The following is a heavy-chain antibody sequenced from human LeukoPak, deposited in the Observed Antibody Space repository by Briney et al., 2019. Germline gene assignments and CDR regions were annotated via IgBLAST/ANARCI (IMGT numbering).Heavy chain of an antibody. CDR2: IYYSGST. D-gene: IGHD7-27*01. CDR3: ARKLGTPPRFFDY. Sequence: PSETLSLTCTVSGGSISSYYWSWIRQPPGKGLEWIGYIYYSGSTNYNPSLKSRVTISVDTSKNQFSLKLSSVTAADTAVYYCARKLGTPPRFFDYWGQGTLVTVSS. J-gene: IGHJ4*02. V-gene: IGHV4-59*12. CDR1: GGSISSYY.